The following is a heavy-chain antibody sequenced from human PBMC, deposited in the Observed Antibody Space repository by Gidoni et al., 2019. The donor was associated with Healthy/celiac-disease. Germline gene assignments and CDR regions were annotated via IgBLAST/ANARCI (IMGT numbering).Heavy chain of an antibody. Sequence: EVQLLESGGGLVQPGGSLRLSCEASGLPFSSYAMSWVRQAPGKGLEWVSAISGSGGGTYYADSVKGRFTISRDNSKNTLYLQMNSLRAEDTAVYYCAKDLLEQQGWLGWGQGTLVTVSS. CDR3: AKDLLEQQGWLG. CDR2: ISGSGGGT. J-gene: IGHJ4*02. CDR1: GLPFSSYA. D-gene: IGHD6-13*01. V-gene: IGHV3-23*01.